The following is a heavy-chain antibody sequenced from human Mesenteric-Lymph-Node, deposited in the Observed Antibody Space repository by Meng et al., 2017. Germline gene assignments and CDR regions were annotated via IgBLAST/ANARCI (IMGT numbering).Heavy chain of an antibody. CDR1: GGSISSGSYY. CDR3: ARAPTLKAFDI. V-gene: IGHV4-61*02. CDR2: IYTSGST. J-gene: IGHJ3*02. Sequence: SETLSLTCTVSGGSISSGSYYWSWIRQPAGKGLEWIGRIYTSGSTDYNPSLKSRVTISVDTSKNQFSLNLTSVTATDTAVYYCARAPTLKAFDIWGQGTMVTVSS.